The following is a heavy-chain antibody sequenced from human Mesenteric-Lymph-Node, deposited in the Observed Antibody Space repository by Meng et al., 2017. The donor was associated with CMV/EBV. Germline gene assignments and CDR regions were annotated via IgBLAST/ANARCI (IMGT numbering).Heavy chain of an antibody. CDR3: ARFSLAVEFDAFDI. CDR2: IFSPGST. Sequence: SETLSLTCAVSGGSISRSNWWRWIRPPPGKGLEWIGSIFSPGSTSSNSSLKSRLTISVDTSKNQFSLKLNSVTAADTAVYYCARFSLAVEFDAFDIWGQGTMVTVSS. D-gene: IGHD6-19*01. CDR1: GGSISRSNW. J-gene: IGHJ3*02. V-gene: IGHV4-39*07.